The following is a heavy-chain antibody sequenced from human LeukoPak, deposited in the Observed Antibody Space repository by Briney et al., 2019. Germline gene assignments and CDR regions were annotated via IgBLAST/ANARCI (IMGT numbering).Heavy chain of an antibody. CDR2: IKQDGSEK. CDR3: ASGRDSWGAQPKYYFDY. J-gene: IGHJ4*02. CDR1: GFTFSTYW. D-gene: IGHD6-13*01. V-gene: IGHV3-7*05. Sequence: GGSLRLSCAASGFTFSTYWMSWVRQAPGKGLEWVANIKQDGSEKYYVDSVKGRFTISRDNAKNSLYLQMNSLRVEDTAVYYCASGRDSWGAQPKYYFDYWGQGTLVTVSS.